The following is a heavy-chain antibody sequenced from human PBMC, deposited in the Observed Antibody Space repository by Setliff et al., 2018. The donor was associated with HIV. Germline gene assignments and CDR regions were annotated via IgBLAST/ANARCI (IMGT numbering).Heavy chain of an antibody. Sequence: PSETLSLTCTVTGGSISSGGCYWTWIRQHPGKGLEWIGSISSSGSTYYNPSLKSRVTISVDTSKTQFSLKLNSVTAADTAVYYCAKTIGRYFDIFDNWGQGTLVTVSS. CDR3: AKTIGRYFDIFDN. CDR2: ISSSGST. CDR1: GGSISSGGCY. D-gene: IGHD3-9*01. J-gene: IGHJ4*02. V-gene: IGHV4-39*01.